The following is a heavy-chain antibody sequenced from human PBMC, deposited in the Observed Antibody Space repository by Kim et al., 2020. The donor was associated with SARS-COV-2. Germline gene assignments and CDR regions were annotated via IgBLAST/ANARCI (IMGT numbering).Heavy chain of an antibody. D-gene: IGHD6-13*01. CDR3: ARGRYSSSWYGARNWFDP. Sequence: SETLSLTCAVYGGSFSGYYWSWIRQPTGKGLEWIGEINHSGSTNYNPSLKSRVTISVDTSKNQFSLKLSSVTAADTAVYYCARGRYSSSWYGARNWFDPWGQGTLVTVSS. CDR1: GGSFSGYY. J-gene: IGHJ5*02. CDR2: INHSGST. V-gene: IGHV4-34*01.